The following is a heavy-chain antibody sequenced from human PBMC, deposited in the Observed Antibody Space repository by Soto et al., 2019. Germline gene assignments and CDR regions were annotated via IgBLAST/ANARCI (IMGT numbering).Heavy chain of an antibody. Sequence: GASVKVSCKASGGTFSSYAISWVRQAPGQGLEWMGGIIPIFGTANYAQKFQGRVTITADKSTSTAYMELSSLRSEDTAVYYCARDPRAAGPSWFDPWGQGTLVTVSS. CDR2: IIPIFGTA. CDR3: ARDPRAAGPSWFDP. D-gene: IGHD6-13*01. V-gene: IGHV1-69*06. CDR1: GGTFSSYA. J-gene: IGHJ5*02.